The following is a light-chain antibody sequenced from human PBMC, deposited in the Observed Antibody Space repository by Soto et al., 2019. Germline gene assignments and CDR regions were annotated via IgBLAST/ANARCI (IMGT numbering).Light chain of an antibody. Sequence: EIVLTQSPATLSLSPGARATLSCRASQSVSSYLAWYQQKPGQAPRLLIYDASNRATGIPARFSGSGSGTDFTLTISSLEPEDFAVYYCQLRSNWPPYTFGRGTKLEIK. CDR1: QSVSSY. J-gene: IGKJ2*01. V-gene: IGKV3-11*01. CDR2: DAS. CDR3: QLRSNWPPYT.